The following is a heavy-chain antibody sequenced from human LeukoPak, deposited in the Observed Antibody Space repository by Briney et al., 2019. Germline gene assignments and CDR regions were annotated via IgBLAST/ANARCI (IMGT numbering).Heavy chain of an antibody. CDR1: GGSISSSSHY. V-gene: IGHV4-39*01. CDR2: YYYTGST. CDR3: ARRAVAGTSFEDY. Sequence: SETLSLTCTVSGGSISSSSHYWGWIRQPPGKGLEWIGSYYYTGSTYYNPSLKSRVTISVDTSKNQFSLKVSSVTAADTAVYYCARRAVAGTSFEDYWGQGTLVTVSS. D-gene: IGHD6-19*01. J-gene: IGHJ4*02.